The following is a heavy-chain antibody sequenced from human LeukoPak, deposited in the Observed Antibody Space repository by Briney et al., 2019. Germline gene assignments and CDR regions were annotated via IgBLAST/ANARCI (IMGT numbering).Heavy chain of an antibody. J-gene: IGHJ4*02. D-gene: IGHD3-22*01. CDR3: ARYVYYDSSGYLNPIFDY. V-gene: IGHV4-38-2*02. CDR1: GYSISSGYY. Sequence: SETLSLTCTVSGYSISSGYYWGWIRPPPGKGLEWIGRIYHSGSTYYNPSLKSRVTISVDTSKNQFSLKLSSVTAADTAVYYCARYVYYDSSGYLNPIFDYWGQGTLVTVSS. CDR2: IYHSGST.